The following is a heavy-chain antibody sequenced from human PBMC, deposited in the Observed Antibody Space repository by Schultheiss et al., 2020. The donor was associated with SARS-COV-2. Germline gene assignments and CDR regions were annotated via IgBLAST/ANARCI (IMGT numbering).Heavy chain of an antibody. J-gene: IGHJ6*02. CDR3: ARDVYDTSGYDLIYYYYGMDV. CDR2: ITRSGLDT. V-gene: IGHV3-21*01. CDR1: GFTFSSFD. Sequence: GGSLRLSCVASGFTFSSFDMNWVRQAPGKGLDWVSSITRSGLDTFYADSLKGRFTISRDNAKNSLYLQMNSLRAEDTAVYYCARDVYDTSGYDLIYYYYGMDVWGQGTTVTVSS. D-gene: IGHD3-22*01.